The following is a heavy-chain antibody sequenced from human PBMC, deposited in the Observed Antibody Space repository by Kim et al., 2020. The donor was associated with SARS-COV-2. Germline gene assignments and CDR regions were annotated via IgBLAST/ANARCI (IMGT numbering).Heavy chain of an antibody. Sequence: SQTLSLTCAISGDSVSSTSVAWSWIRQSPSGRLEWLGRTYYRSKWYNEYAPSVQCRITINPDASKNQFSLQLNSVTPEDTAVYYCARDSRATTTSFDYWGQGTLVTVSS. D-gene: IGHD5-12*01. J-gene: IGHJ4*02. CDR2: TYYRSKWYN. CDR3: ARDSRATTTSFDY. V-gene: IGHV6-1*01. CDR1: GDSVSSTSVA.